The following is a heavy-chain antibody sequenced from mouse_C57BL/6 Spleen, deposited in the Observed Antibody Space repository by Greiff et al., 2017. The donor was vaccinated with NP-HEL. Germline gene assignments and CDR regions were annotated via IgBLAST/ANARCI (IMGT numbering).Heavy chain of an antibody. J-gene: IGHJ1*03. D-gene: IGHD3-1*01. Sequence: QVQLQQPGAELVKPGASVKLSCKASGYTFTSYWMQWVKQRPGQGLEWIGEIDPSDSYTNYNQKFKGKATLTVDTSSSTAYMQLSSLTSEDSAVYYCARPRPSSWYFDVWGTGTTVTVSS. CDR2: IDPSDSYT. CDR1: GYTFTSYW. CDR3: ARPRPSSWYFDV. V-gene: IGHV1-50*01.